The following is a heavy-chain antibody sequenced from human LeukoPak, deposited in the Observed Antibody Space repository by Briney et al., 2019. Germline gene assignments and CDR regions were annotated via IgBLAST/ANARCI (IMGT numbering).Heavy chain of an antibody. V-gene: IGHV4-59*12. CDR1: GGSISTYY. Sequence: SETLSLTCTVSGGSISTYYWSWIRQPPGKGLEWIGYVYYRGSTNYNPSLNGRVTMSLDESSNQLSLNLTSVTAADTAIYYCSRESGAFCPFGYWGQGTLVIVPS. D-gene: IGHD1-26*01. J-gene: IGHJ4*02. CDR3: SRESGAFCPFGY. CDR2: VYYRGST.